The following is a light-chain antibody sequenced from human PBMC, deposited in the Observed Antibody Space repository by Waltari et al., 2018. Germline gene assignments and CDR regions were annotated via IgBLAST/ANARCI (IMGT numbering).Light chain of an antibody. Sequence: QSALTQSAPVSGSPGQSITISCTGTRSDVGFYNYVSWYQQHPGNAPKLMFYDVSDRPSGVSNRFSGSKSGNTASLTISGLQAEDEADYYCNSYAGSSSWVFGGGTKLTVL. V-gene: IGLV2-14*01. CDR1: RSDVGFYNY. CDR2: DVS. CDR3: NSYAGSSSWV. J-gene: IGLJ3*02.